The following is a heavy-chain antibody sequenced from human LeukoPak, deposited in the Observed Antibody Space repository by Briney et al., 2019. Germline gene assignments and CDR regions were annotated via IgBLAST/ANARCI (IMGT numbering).Heavy chain of an antibody. Sequence: GGSLRLSCAASGFTFDDYGMSWVRQVPGKGLEWVSSISGSGSNTYYADSVKGRFSISRDNSKNTLYLLMNSLRAEDTAVYYCARRSGFNNGWTDNWGQGTLVTVSS. CDR3: ARRSGFNNGWTDN. J-gene: IGHJ4*02. V-gene: IGHV3-23*01. CDR1: GFTFDDYG. D-gene: IGHD6-19*01. CDR2: ISGSGSNT.